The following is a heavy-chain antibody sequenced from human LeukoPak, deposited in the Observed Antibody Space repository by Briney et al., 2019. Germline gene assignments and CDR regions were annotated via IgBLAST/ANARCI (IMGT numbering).Heavy chain of an antibody. V-gene: IGHV4-34*01. Sequence: SETLSLTCAVYGGSFSGYYWSWIRQPPGKGLEWIGEINHSGSTNYNPSLKSRVTISVDTSKNQFSLKLSSVTAADTAVYYCARGRGGAEYYYYYYGMDVWGQGTTVTVSS. D-gene: IGHD1-26*01. CDR3: ARGRGGAEYYYYYYGMDV. CDR1: GGSFSGYY. J-gene: IGHJ6*02. CDR2: INHSGST.